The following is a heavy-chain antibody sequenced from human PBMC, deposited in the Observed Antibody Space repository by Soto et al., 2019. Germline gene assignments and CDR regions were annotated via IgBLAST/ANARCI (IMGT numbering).Heavy chain of an antibody. D-gene: IGHD3-3*01. Sequence: ASVKVSCKASGGTFSSYTISWVRQAPGQGLEWMGRIIPILGIANYAQKFQGRVTITADKSTSTAYMELSSLRSEDTAVYYCARDVEQGSGYYTPVDYWGQETLVTVSS. V-gene: IGHV1-69*04. CDR3: ARDVEQGSGYYTPVDY. J-gene: IGHJ4*02. CDR1: GGTFSSYT. CDR2: IIPILGIA.